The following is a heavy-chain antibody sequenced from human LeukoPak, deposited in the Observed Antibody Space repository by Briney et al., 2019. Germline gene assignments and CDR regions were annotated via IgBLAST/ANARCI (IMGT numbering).Heavy chain of an antibody. CDR3: ARRYCSGGSCCSAIDY. J-gene: IGHJ4*02. V-gene: IGHV4-59*08. Sequence: NSSETLSLTCTVSGGSISSYDWSWIRQPPGKGLEWIGYIYYSGSTKYNPSLKSRVTISVDTSKNQFSLKLSSVTAADTAVYYCARRYCSGGSCCSAIDYWGQGTLATVSS. CDR2: IYYSGST. D-gene: IGHD2-15*01. CDR1: GGSISSYD.